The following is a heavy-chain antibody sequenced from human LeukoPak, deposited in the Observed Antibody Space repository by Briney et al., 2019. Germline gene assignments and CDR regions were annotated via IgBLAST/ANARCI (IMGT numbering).Heavy chain of an antibody. Sequence: SETLSLTCTVSGYSIAQGFFWAWIRQPPGGGLEWIGSLYHSGTTYYNTSLKSRISTSVDTSKNQFSLKLRLVTAADTAVYYCARVDVPRDINDWYFDLWGRGTLVTVSS. CDR1: GYSIAQGFF. V-gene: IGHV4-38-2*02. J-gene: IGHJ2*01. CDR3: ARVDVPRDINDWYFDL. D-gene: IGHD2-15*01. CDR2: LYHSGTT.